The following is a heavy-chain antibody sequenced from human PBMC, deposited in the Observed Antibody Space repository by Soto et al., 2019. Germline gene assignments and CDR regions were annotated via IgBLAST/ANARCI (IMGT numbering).Heavy chain of an antibody. CDR2: ISAYNGNT. V-gene: IGHV1-18*01. CDR1: GYTFTSYG. CDR3: ARLRSSGWATEYFQH. D-gene: IGHD6-19*01. Sequence: ASVKVSCKASGYTFTSYGISWVRQAPGQGLEWMGWISAYNGNTNYAQKLQGRVTMTTDTSTSTAYMELRSLRSDDPAVYYCARLRSSGWATEYFQHWGQGTLVTVSS. J-gene: IGHJ1*01.